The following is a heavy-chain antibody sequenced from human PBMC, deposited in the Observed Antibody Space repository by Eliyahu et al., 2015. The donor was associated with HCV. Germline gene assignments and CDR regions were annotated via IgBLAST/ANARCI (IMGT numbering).Heavy chain of an antibody. CDR2: ISSGTSNI. CDR1: GFRFXDYS. D-gene: IGHD6-6*01. CDR3: AKEERQLVVNWFDS. V-gene: IGHV3-21*01. J-gene: IGHJ5*01. Sequence: EVQLVESGGGLVKPGGSLRLSCAAXGFRFXDYSXNWVRQAPGKGLEWVSSISSGTSNIYYADSVKGRFTISRDNAKNSLYLQMNSLRVEDTAVYFCAKEERQLVVNWFDSWGQGTQVTVSS.